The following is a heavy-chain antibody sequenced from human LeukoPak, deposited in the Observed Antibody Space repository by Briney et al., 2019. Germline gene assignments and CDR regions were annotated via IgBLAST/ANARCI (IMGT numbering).Heavy chain of an antibody. CDR2: IYYSGST. J-gene: IGHJ5*02. Sequence: PSETLSLTCTVPGGSISSYYWSWIRQPPGKGLEWIGYIYYSGSTNYNPSLKSRVTISVDTSKNQFSLELSSVTAADTAVYYCASHPYDISQFDPWGQGTLVTVSS. D-gene: IGHD3-9*01. CDR1: GGSISSYY. V-gene: IGHV4-59*08. CDR3: ASHPYDISQFDP.